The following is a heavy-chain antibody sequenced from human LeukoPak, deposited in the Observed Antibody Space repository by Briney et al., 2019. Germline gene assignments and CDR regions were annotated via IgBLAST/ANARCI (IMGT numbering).Heavy chain of an antibody. CDR3: APRTTGGSRGSWIDP. CDR1: GRSVSSSRYY. CDR2: IYYSGGT. V-gene: IGHV4-39*01. Sequence: PSETLSLTYSVSGRSVSSSRYYWRWMRQPPGGGLEWIGSIYYSGGTYYNPSLKSRVTISVDTSKNQFTLKVSSVTAADTAVYHCAPRTTGGSRGSWIDPWGQGTLVTVSS. J-gene: IGHJ5*02. D-gene: IGHD1-26*01.